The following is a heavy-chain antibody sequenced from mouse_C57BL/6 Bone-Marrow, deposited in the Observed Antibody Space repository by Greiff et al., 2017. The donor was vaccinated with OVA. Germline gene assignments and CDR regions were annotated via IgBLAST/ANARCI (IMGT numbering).Heavy chain of an antibody. V-gene: IGHV14-2*01. D-gene: IGHD1-1*01. CDR2: IDPEDGET. Sequence: VQLQQSGAELVKPGASVKLSCTASGFNIKDEYMHGVKQRTEQGLEGIGRIDPEDGETKYAPKFQGKATITADTSSNPAYLQLSSLTSEDTAVYYCAPYYYGSSHYFDYWGQGTTLTVSS. J-gene: IGHJ2*01. CDR1: GFNIKDEY. CDR3: APYYYGSSHYFDY.